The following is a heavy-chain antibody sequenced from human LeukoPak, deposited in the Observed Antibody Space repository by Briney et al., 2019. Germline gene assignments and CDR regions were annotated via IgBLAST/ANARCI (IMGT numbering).Heavy chain of an antibody. V-gene: IGHV3-30*02. J-gene: IGHJ5*02. Sequence: PGGSLRLSCAASGFTFTYYGMHGVRQAPGKGLEWVAFIRFEGNDKFYADSVKGRFTISRDNSKNTLYLEMNSLRVEDTAVYYCAKDLMRDRWFGESWGQGTLVTVSS. CDR2: IRFEGNDK. CDR3: AKDLMRDRWFGES. CDR1: GFTFTYYG. D-gene: IGHD3-10*01.